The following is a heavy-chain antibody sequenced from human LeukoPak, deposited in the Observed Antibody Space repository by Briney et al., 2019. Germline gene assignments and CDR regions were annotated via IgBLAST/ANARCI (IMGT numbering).Heavy chain of an antibody. D-gene: IGHD5-24*01. CDR1: GGSISSYY. J-gene: IGHJ4*02. CDR2: IYYSGST. Sequence: SETLSLTCTVSGGSISSYYWSWIRQPPGKGLEWIGYIYYSGSTNYNPSLKSRVTISVDTSKNQFSLKLSSVTAADTAVYYCARGPLEMATISMYDYWGQGTLVTVSS. V-gene: IGHV4-59*01. CDR3: ARGPLEMATISMYDY.